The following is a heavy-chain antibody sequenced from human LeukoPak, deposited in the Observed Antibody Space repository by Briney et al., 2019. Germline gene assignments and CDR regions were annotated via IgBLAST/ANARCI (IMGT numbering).Heavy chain of an antibody. CDR3: ARALGYSYGYGIY. J-gene: IGHJ4*02. V-gene: IGHV3-74*01. D-gene: IGHD5-18*01. CDR2: INSDGSTI. CDR1: GFTFGSYW. Sequence: GGSLRLSCAASGFTFGSYWMHWVRQAPGKGLEWVSRINSDGSTINYADSVKGRFTISRDDAKNTMYLQMNSLRAEDSAVYYCARALGYSYGYGIYWGQGTLVTVSS.